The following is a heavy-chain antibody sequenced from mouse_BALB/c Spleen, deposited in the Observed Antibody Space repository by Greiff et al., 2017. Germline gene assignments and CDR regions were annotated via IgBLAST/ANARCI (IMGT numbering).Heavy chain of an antibody. CDR2: ISYSGST. CDR1: GFSFTSGY. D-gene: IGHD2-12*01. V-gene: IGHV3-8*02. CDR3: ARGGDSFAY. Sequence: EVQVVESGPSLVKPSQTLSLTCSVTGFSFTSGYWNWIRKFPGNKLEYMGYISYSGSTYYNPSLKSRISITQDTSKNQYYLQLNSVTTEDTATYYCARGGDSFAYWGQGTLVTVSA. J-gene: IGHJ3*01.